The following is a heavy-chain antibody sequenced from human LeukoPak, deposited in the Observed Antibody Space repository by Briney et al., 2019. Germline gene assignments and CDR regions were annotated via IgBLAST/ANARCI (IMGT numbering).Heavy chain of an antibody. J-gene: IGHJ5*02. Sequence: ASVKVSCKASGYTFTSYGISWVRQAPGQGLEWMGWISDYNGNTNYAQKLQGRVTMTTDTSTSTAYMELRSLRSDDTAVYYCARDQQWLGASWFDPWGQGTLVTVSS. V-gene: IGHV1-18*01. CDR2: ISDYNGNT. D-gene: IGHD6-19*01. CDR1: GYTFTSYG. CDR3: ARDQQWLGASWFDP.